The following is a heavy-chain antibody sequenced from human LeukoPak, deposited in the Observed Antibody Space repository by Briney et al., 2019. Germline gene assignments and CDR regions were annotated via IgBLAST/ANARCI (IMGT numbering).Heavy chain of an antibody. D-gene: IGHD2-8*01. Sequence: ASVKVSCKASGYTFTSYGISWVRQAPGQGLEWMGWISAYNGNTNYAQKLQGRVTMTTDTSTSTAYMELRSLRSDDTAVYYCARDPYCTNGVCLVKDNWFDPWGQGTLVTVSS. J-gene: IGHJ5*02. CDR3: ARDPYCTNGVCLVKDNWFDP. CDR1: GYTFTSYG. CDR2: ISAYNGNT. V-gene: IGHV1-18*01.